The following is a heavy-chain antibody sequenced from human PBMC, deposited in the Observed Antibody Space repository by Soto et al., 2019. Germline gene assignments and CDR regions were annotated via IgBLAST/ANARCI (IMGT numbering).Heavy chain of an antibody. Sequence: PGESLKISCKGSGYSFTSYWIGWVRQMPGKGLEWMGIIYPGDSDTRYSPSFQGQVTISADKSISTAYLQWSSLKASDTAMYYCATYLLCSSTSCYEVPYYMDVWGKGTRFTVSS. D-gene: IGHD2-2*01. CDR2: IYPGDSDT. V-gene: IGHV5-51*01. CDR3: ATYLLCSSTSCYEVPYYMDV. J-gene: IGHJ6*03. CDR1: GYSFTSYW.